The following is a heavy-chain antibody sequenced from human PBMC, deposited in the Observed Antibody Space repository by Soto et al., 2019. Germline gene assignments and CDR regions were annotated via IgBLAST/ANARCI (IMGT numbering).Heavy chain of an antibody. CDR1: GFTFTSYG. D-gene: IGHD6-6*01. CDR3: ARHSIAARHRYYYYYGMDV. V-gene: IGHV3-23*01. J-gene: IGHJ6*02. Sequence: GGSLRLSCTASGFTFTSYGMGWVRQAPGEGLQWVSTIRGDGGQTHYTDSVKGRFSISRDNSKNTVYLQMDSLRAEDTAMYYCARHSIAARHRYYYYYGMDVWGQGTTVTVSS. CDR2: IRGDGGQT.